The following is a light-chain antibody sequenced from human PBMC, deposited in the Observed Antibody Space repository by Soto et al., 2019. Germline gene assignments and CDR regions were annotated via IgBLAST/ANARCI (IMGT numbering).Light chain of an antibody. J-gene: IGKJ5*01. CDR3: QQLNSYPIT. CDR1: QGIRSY. Sequence: DIQLTQSPSFLSASVGDRVTITCRASQGIRSYLAWYQQKPGKAPKLLIYAASTLQSRVPSRFSGSGSGTEFTITTSSLQPEDFATYYCQQLNSYPITFGQGTRLEIK. CDR2: AAS. V-gene: IGKV1-9*01.